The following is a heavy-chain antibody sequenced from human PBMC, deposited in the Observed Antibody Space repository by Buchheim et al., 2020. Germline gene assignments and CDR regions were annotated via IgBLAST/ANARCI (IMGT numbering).Heavy chain of an antibody. CDR2: ISYDGSNQ. CDR1: GFTFSSYG. D-gene: IGHD5-18*01. Sequence: QVQLVESGGGVVQPGRSLRLSCAASGFTFSSYGMHWVRQAPGKGLEWVAVISYDGSNQYYADSVKGRFTISRDNSKNTLYLQMNSRRAEDTAVYYCAKLWYSYGYFDYWGQGTL. V-gene: IGHV3-30*18. J-gene: IGHJ4*02. CDR3: AKLWYSYGYFDY.